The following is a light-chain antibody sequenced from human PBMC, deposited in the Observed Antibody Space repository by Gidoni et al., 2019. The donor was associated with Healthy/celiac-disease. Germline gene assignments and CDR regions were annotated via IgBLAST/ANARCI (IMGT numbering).Light chain of an antibody. CDR1: QRISSY. CDR3: QQSYSTPIT. Sequence: DIQITQSPSSLSASVGDRVTITCPASQRISSYLNWYQQKPGKAPKLLIYAASSLQSGVPSRFSGSGSGTDFTLTISSLQPEDFATYYCQQSYSTPITFXQXTRLXIK. CDR2: AAS. J-gene: IGKJ5*01. V-gene: IGKV1-39*01.